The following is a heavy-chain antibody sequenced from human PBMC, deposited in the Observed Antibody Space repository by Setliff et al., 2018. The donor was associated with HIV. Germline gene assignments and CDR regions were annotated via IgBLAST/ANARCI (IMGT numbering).Heavy chain of an antibody. CDR2: IYTSGST. J-gene: IGHJ4*02. Sequence: PSETLSLTCTVPGGSISSGSYYWSWIRQPAGKGLEWIGHIYTSGSTNYNPSLKSRVTISVDTSKNQFSLKLSSVTAADTAVYFCVRGPIRYSSGVRWFLGVESWYSGIDYWGQGTRVTVSS. D-gene: IGHD2-15*01. CDR3: VRGPIRYSSGVRWFLGVESWYSGIDY. CDR1: GGSISSGSYY. V-gene: IGHV4-61*09.